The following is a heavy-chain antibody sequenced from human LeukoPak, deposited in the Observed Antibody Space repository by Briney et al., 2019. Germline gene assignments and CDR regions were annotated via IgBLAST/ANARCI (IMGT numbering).Heavy chain of an antibody. J-gene: IGHJ4*02. CDR1: GGSISSYF. D-gene: IGHD6-6*01. CDR2: IYYSGST. V-gene: IGHV4-59*01. Sequence: SETLSLTCTVSGGSISSYFWSWIRQPPGEGLEWIGFIYYSGSTTYNPSLKSRVTTSVDTSKNQISLKLRSVTAADTAVYYCARAPAGRPNGWHDYWGQGTLVTVSS. CDR3: ARAPAGRPNGWHDY.